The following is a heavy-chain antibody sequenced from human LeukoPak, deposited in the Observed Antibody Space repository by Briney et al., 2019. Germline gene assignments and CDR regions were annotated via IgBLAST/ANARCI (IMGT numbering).Heavy chain of an antibody. V-gene: IGHV1-69*05. D-gene: IGHD1-7*01. J-gene: IGHJ3*02. CDR3: ATVALTGTKRNAFDI. CDR1: GGTFSSYA. CDR2: IIPIFGTA. Sequence: SVKVSCKASGGTFSSYAISWVRQAPGQGLEWMGGIIPIFGTANYAQKFQGRVTITTDESTSTAYMELSGLRSEDTAVYYCATVALTGTKRNAFDIWGQGTMVTVSS.